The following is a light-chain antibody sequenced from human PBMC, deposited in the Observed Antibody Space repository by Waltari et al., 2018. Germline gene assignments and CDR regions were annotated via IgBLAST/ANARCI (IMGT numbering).Light chain of an antibody. CDR1: QSITSH. CDR2: TAS. J-gene: IGKJ2*01. Sequence: EIQMTQAPSSLSASVGDRVTITCRASQSITSHLNWFQQQPGRAPKLLIHTASNLESGVPSRFIGSGSGTHFTLTISSLQPEEFXTYFCQQSYITPYTFGQGTKLEI. V-gene: IGKV1-39*01. CDR3: QQSYITPYT.